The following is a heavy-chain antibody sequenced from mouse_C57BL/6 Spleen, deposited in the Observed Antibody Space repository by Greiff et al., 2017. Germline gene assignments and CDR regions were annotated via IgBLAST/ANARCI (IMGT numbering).Heavy chain of an antibody. Sequence: SGPELVKPGASVKISCKASGYAFSSSWMNWVKQRPGKGLEWIGRIYPGDGDTNYNGKFKGKATLTADKSSSTAYMQLSSLTSEDSAVYFCARENYSSWFAYWGQGTLVTVSA. CDR1: GYAFSSSW. V-gene: IGHV1-82*01. CDR2: IYPGDGDT. D-gene: IGHD2-12*01. J-gene: IGHJ3*01. CDR3: ARENYSSWFAY.